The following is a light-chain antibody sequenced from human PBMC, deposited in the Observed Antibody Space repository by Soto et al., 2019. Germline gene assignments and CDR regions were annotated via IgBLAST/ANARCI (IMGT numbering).Light chain of an antibody. V-gene: IGLV2-14*01. CDR2: EVS. CDR3: SSYTSTSPYV. CDR1: SSDVGGYNY. Sequence: HSARTQPASESGSPGQSITISCTGTSSDVGGYNYVSWYQQHPGKAPKLMIFEVSNRPSGVSNRFSGSKSGNTASLTISGLQAEDEADYYCSSYTSTSPYVFGTGTKVTVL. J-gene: IGLJ1*01.